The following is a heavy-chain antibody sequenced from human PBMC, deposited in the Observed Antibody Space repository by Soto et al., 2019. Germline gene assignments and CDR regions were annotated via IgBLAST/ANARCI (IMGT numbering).Heavy chain of an antibody. Sequence: EVQLVESGGGLVQPGGSLRLSCAASGFTFSSYWMTWVRQAPGKGLEWVANIKHESETFYLDSVKGRFTISRDNAKNSLYLQMNSLRVGDTAVYYCVRDGMYDYGSGMHWGQGTLVTGSS. CDR1: GFTFSSYW. V-gene: IGHV3-7*03. J-gene: IGHJ4*02. D-gene: IGHD3-10*01. CDR2: IKHESET. CDR3: VRDGMYDYGSGMH.